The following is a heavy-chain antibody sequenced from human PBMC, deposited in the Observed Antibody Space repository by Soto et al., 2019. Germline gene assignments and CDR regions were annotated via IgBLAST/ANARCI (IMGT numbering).Heavy chain of an antibody. CDR3: ARGGEFCSTGSCNSSLGDAFDV. J-gene: IGHJ3*01. Sequence: SVKVSCKASGYTFSDYYMHWVRQAPGQGLECMGWISPNNGATNYAQKFQDRVTMTRDASITTAYMELSRLRSDDTAVYYCARGGEFCSTGSCNSSLGDAFDVWGQGTTVTVSS. CDR1: GYTFSDYY. D-gene: IGHD2-15*01. CDR2: ISPNNGAT. V-gene: IGHV1-2*02.